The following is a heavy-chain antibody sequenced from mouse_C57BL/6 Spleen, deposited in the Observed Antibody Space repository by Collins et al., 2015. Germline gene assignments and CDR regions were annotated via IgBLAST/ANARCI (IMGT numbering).Heavy chain of an antibody. CDR2: ISYDGSN. J-gene: IGHJ1*03. CDR3: ARYGYDGYFDV. D-gene: IGHD2-2*01. Sequence: DVQLQESGPGLVKPSQSLSLTCSVTGYSIDRWLLLELDPAVPGNKLEWMGYISYDGSNNYNPSLKNRISITRDTSKNQFFLKLNSVTTEDTATYYCARYGYDGYFDVWGTGTTVTVSS. CDR1: GYSIDRWLL. V-gene: IGHV3-6*01.